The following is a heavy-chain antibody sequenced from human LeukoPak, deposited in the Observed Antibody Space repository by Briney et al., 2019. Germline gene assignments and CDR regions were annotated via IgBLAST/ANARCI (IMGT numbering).Heavy chain of an antibody. D-gene: IGHD3-22*01. CDR1: GFTFSSYA. Sequence: GGSLRLSCAASGFTFSSYAMSWVRQAPGKGLEWVSAISGSGGSTYYADSVKGRFTISRDNSKTTLYLQMNSLRAEDTAVYYCAKAVRDSSGYCAQYFDYWGQGTRVTVSS. J-gene: IGHJ4*02. CDR2: ISGSGGST. CDR3: AKAVRDSSGYCAQYFDY. V-gene: IGHV3-23*01.